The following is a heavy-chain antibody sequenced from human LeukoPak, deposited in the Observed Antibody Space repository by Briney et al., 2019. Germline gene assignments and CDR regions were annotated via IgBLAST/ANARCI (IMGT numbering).Heavy chain of an antibody. V-gene: IGHV3-21*01. J-gene: IGHJ4*02. CDR1: GFTFSSYS. CDR3: ARGGSGLTQIDF. CDR2: ISSSSTYI. Sequence: GGSLRLSCAASGFTFSSYSMNWVRQAPGKGLEWASAISSSSTYIYYADSVKGRFTISRDNANNSLYLQMNSLRAEDTAVYYCARGGSGLTQIDFWGQGTMVTVSS. D-gene: IGHD2-15*01.